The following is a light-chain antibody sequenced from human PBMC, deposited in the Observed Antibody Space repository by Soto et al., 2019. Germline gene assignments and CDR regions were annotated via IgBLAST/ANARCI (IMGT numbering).Light chain of an antibody. Sequence: EIVLTQSPGTLSWSPGERAPLSSRPSKGFRSSTLACYQQKPGQAPRLLIYGASSRATGIPDRFSGGGSGTDFTLTISRLEPEDFAVYYCQQYGTSPFTFGPGTKVDIK. V-gene: IGKV3-20*01. J-gene: IGKJ3*01. CDR2: GAS. CDR3: QQYGTSPFT. CDR1: KGFRSST.